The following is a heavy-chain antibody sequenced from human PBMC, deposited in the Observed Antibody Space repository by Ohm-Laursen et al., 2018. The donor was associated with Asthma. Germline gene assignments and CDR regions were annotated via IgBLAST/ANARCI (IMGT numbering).Heavy chain of an antibody. Sequence: SLRLSCAASGFTFSTYWMSWVRQAPGKGLEWVANTNEDGSEIYYVDSVKGRFTISRDNSKNTLYMQMNSLRAEDTAVYYCARRDFSGGDPSAAFDIWGQGTMVTVSS. CDR3: ARRDFSGGDPSAAFDI. D-gene: IGHD2-21*02. V-gene: IGHV3-7*01. J-gene: IGHJ3*02. CDR1: GFTFSTYW. CDR2: TNEDGSEI.